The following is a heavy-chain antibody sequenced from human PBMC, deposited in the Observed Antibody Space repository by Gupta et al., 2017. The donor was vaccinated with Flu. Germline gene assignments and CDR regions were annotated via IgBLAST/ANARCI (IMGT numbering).Heavy chain of an antibody. J-gene: IGHJ4*02. CDR2: IDSDGSST. D-gene: IGHD6-19*01. CDR1: GFMFSSYW. CDR3: ARDYRTAVANYDY. Sequence: EVHLVESGGGLVQPGGSLRLACAASGFMFSSYWMHWVRQAPEKGLVWVSRIDSDGSSTTDADSVKGRFTISRDNAKNTLYLEMNSLRADDTAVYYCARDYRTAVANYDYWGQGTLVTVSS. V-gene: IGHV3-74*01.